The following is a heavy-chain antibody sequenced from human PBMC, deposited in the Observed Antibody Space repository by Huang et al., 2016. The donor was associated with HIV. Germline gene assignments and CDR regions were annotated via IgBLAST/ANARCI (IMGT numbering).Heavy chain of an antibody. CDR1: GFTFSDYY. V-gene: IGHV3-11*01. Sequence: QVQLVESGGGLVKPGGYLRLSCAASGFTFSDYYMSWSRQAPGKRLGGVSYISSSGSDIYYTDSVKGRFTISRDNAKNALYLQMNSLRAEDTAVYYCARSSGELGAPHNWGQGTLVTVSS. J-gene: IGHJ4*02. D-gene: IGHD1-26*01. CDR2: ISSSGSDI. CDR3: ARSSGELGAPHN.